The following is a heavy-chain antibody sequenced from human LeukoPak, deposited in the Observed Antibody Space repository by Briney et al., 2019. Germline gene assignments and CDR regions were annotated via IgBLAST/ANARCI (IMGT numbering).Heavy chain of an antibody. CDR2: IKSDGSST. J-gene: IGHJ4*02. D-gene: IGHD3-22*01. V-gene: IGHV3-74*01. Sequence: PGGSLRLSCAASGFTFSSYWVHWVRQAPGKGLVWVSRIKSDGSSTTYADSVKGRFTISRDNAKNSLYLQMNSLRAEDTAVYYCAGHYYDSSGPLGWGQGTLVTVSS. CDR3: AGHYYDSSGPLG. CDR1: GFTFSSYW.